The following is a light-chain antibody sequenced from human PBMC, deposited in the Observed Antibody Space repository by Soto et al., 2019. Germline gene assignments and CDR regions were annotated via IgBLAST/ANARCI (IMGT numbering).Light chain of an antibody. CDR1: QSISSW. CDR3: GGWT. Sequence: DIQMTQSPSTLSASVGDRVTITCRASQSISSWLAWYQQKPGKAPKLLIYKASSLESGVPSRFSGRGSGTEFTRTVRSLQPDDFAPSYCGGWTFGQGTKVEIK. V-gene: IGKV1-5*03. CDR2: KAS. J-gene: IGKJ1*01.